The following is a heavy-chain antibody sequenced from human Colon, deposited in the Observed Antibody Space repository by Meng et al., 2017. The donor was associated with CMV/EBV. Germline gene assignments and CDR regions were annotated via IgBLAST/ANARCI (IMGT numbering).Heavy chain of an antibody. CDR1: GFTFSSYG. CDR2: ITDTGVST. Sequence: GESLKISCAASGFTFSSYGMHWVRQAPGGRLEWVSTITDTGVSTYSAESVKGRFTISRDNSKNTLYLHMNSLRAEDTAVYYCARGMVAAGRGWFDSWGQGTLVTVSS. D-gene: IGHD6-13*01. J-gene: IGHJ5*01. V-gene: IGHV3-23*01. CDR3: ARGMVAAGRGWFDS.